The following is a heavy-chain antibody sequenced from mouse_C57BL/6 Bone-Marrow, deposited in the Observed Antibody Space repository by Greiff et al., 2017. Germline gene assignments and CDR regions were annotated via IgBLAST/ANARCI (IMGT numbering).Heavy chain of an antibody. CDR3: TRGPRFAY. CDR2: IDPETGGT. V-gene: IGHV1-15*01. Sequence: VQLQQSGAELVRPGASVTLSCKASGYTFTDYEMHWVKQTPVHGLEWIGAIDPETGGTAYNQKFKGKAILTADKSSSTAYMELRSLTSEDSAVXYCTRGPRFAYWGQGTLVTVSA. J-gene: IGHJ3*01. CDR1: GYTFTDYE.